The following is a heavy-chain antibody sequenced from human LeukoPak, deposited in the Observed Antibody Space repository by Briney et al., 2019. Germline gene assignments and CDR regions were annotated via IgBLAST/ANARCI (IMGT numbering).Heavy chain of an antibody. CDR3: ARAGWLQYYYFDY. J-gene: IGHJ4*02. Sequence: SLKVSSKASVDTFCNYAISWVRQTPGQGRGCMGGIIPIFGTAKYAQKFQSRVTITAHTSTSTAYMELSSLRSEDTAVYYCARAGWLQYYYFDYWGQGTLVTVSS. CDR2: IIPIFGTA. D-gene: IGHD5-24*01. V-gene: IGHV1-69*06. CDR1: VDTFCNYA.